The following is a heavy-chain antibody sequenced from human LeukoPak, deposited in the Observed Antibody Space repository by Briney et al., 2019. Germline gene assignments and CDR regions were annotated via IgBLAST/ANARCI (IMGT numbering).Heavy chain of an antibody. D-gene: IGHD3-22*01. V-gene: IGHV4-59*01. CDR3: ARLFYYDSRPDAFDI. CDR2: IFYS. Sequence: SATLSLTCTVSGASISSYYWSWIRQPPEKGLEWIGYIFYSESADTSENQFSPNLSSFTAADTAVYYCARLFYYDSRPDAFDIWGQGTMVTVSS. J-gene: IGHJ3*02. CDR1: GASISSYY.